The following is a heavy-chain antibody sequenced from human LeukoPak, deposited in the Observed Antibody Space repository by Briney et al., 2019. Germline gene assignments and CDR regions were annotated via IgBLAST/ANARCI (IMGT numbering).Heavy chain of an antibody. V-gene: IGHV4-39*01. CDR1: GGSISSSSYY. D-gene: IGHD1-14*01. Sequence: PLETLSLTCTVSGGSISSSSYYWGWIRQPPGKRLEWIGSVFYTGTTYCNPSLKSRVTISVGTSKTQFSLRLSSVTATDTAVYYCARSNGTWRYFFDSWGQGTLVTVSS. J-gene: IGHJ4*02. CDR3: ARSNGTWRYFFDS. CDR2: VFYTGTT.